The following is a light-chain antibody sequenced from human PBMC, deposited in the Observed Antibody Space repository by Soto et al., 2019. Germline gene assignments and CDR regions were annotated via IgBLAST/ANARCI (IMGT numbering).Light chain of an antibody. J-gene: IGLJ2*01. CDR2: EVS. CDR3: SSYAGSSNLL. Sequence: QSALTQPASVSGSPGQSITISCTGTSSDVGSYNYVSWYQQHPGKAPALIISEVSNRPSGVSSRFSGSRSGNTASLTVSGLQAEDEADYYCSSYAGSSNLLFGGGTKLTVL. CDR1: SSDVGSYNY. V-gene: IGLV2-14*01.